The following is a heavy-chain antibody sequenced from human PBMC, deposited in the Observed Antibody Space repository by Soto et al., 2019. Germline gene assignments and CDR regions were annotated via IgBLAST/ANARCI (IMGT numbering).Heavy chain of an antibody. V-gene: IGHV4-59*01. Sequence: SETLSLTCTVSGGSISSYYWSCIRQPPGKGLEWIGYIYYSGSTNYNPSLKSRVTISVDTSKNQFSLKLSSVTAADTAVYYCASLIAAAGSHNYYYYYMDVWGKGTTVTVSS. CDR2: IYYSGST. CDR3: ASLIAAAGSHNYYYYYMDV. J-gene: IGHJ6*03. D-gene: IGHD6-13*01. CDR1: GGSISSYY.